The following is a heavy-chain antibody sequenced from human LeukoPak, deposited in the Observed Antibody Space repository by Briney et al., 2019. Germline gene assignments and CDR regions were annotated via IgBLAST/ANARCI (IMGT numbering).Heavy chain of an antibody. CDR2: ISSSSSYI. V-gene: IGHV3-21*04. Sequence: PGGSLRLSCAASGFTFSSYSMNWVRQAPGKGLEWVSSISSSSSYIYYADSVKGRFTISRDNAKNSLYLQMNSLRAEDTAVYYCARGIAGAWGFDYWGLGTLVAVSS. J-gene: IGHJ4*02. CDR1: GFTFSSYS. D-gene: IGHD6-13*01. CDR3: ARGIAGAWGFDY.